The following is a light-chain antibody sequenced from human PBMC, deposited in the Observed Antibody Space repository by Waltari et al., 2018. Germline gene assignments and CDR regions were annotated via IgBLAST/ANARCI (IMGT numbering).Light chain of an antibody. CDR2: DVN. V-gene: IGLV2-23*02. CDR1: SSNLGGYTL. CDR3: CSYAGDSTLI. J-gene: IGLJ2*01. Sequence: QSALTQPASVSGSPRQSITISCPGTSSNLGGYTLVSWYQQHPGKAPHLIIYDVNKRPSGISHRFSGSKSGNTASLTISGLQADDESDYYCCSYAGDSTLIFGGGTKLTVL.